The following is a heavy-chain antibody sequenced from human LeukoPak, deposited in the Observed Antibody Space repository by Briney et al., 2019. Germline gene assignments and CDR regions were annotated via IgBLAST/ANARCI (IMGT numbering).Heavy chain of an antibody. CDR3: ARDGRGYSYGYPYYYGMDA. V-gene: IGHV1-69*04. D-gene: IGHD5-18*01. CDR1: GGTFSSYA. J-gene: IGHJ6*02. CDR2: IIPILGIA. Sequence: GSSVKVSCKASGGTFSSYAISWVRQAPGQGLEWMGRIIPILGIANYAQKFQGRVTITADKSTSTAYMELSSLRSEDTAVYYCARDGRGYSYGYPYYYGMDAWGQGTTVTVSS.